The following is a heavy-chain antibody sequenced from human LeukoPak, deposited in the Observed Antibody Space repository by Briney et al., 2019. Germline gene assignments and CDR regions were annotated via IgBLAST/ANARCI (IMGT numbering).Heavy chain of an antibody. CDR1: GYTFTSYA. CDR3: AKGQVRAVAGKVDP. D-gene: IGHD6-19*01. CDR2: INAGNGNT. V-gene: IGHV1-3*03. Sequence: ASVKVSCKASGYTFTSYAMHWVRQAPGQRPEWMGWINAGNGNTKYSQEFQGRVTITRDTSASTAYMELSSLRAEDTAVYYCAKGQVRAVAGKVDPWGQGTLVTVSS. J-gene: IGHJ5*02.